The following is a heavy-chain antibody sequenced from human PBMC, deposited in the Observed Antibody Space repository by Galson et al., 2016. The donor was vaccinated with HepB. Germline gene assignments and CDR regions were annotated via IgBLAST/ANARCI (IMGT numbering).Heavy chain of an antibody. V-gene: IGHV4-4*08. J-gene: IGHJ4*02. CDR3: ARAGLGTKASFDY. CDR2: ITNSGST. D-gene: IGHD1/OR15-1a*01. CDR1: GGSISGYF. Sequence: TLSLTCSVSGGSISGYFWSWIRQSPGKGLEWIGYITNSGSTDRSPSLKSRVAISVDTSRSQFSLKLTSLTAADTAAYYCARAGLGTKASFDYWGRGALVAVSS.